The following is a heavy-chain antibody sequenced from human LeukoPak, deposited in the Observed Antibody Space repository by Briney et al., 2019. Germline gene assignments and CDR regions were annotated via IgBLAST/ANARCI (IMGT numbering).Heavy chain of an antibody. CDR3: ARDRGSGYYYFDY. V-gene: IGHV4-4*07. D-gene: IGHD3-22*01. CDR2: IYTSGST. Sequence: SQTLSLTCTVPGDSISSYSWSWIRQPAGKGLEWIGRIYTSGSTNYNPSLKCRVTMSVDTSKNQFSLNLSSVTAADTAVYYCARDRGSGYYYFDYWGQGTLVTVSS. CDR1: GDSISSYS. J-gene: IGHJ4*02.